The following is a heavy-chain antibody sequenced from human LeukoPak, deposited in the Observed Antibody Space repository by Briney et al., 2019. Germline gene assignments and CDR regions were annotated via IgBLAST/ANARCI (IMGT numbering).Heavy chain of an antibody. CDR1: GFTFSNNR. J-gene: IGHJ5*02. CDR3: VRDLT. Sequence: GGSLRLSCVASGFTFSNNRMSWVRQAPGKGLEWVSVIYSDGSAYYADSVKGRFTISRDNSKSTLYLQMNSLRADDTAVYYCVRDLTWGQGTLVTVSS. V-gene: IGHV3-53*01. CDR2: IYSDGSA.